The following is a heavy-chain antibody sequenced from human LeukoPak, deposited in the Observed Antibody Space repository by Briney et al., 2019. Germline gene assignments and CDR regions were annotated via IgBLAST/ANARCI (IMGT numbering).Heavy chain of an antibody. CDR2: ISSNGGST. CDR3: VKRLNNYFDY. V-gene: IGHV3-64D*06. J-gene: IGHJ4*02. Sequence: PGGSLRLSCSASGFTFSSYAMHWVRQARGKGLEFVSGISSNGGSTYYTDPVKGRLTISRDNSKNTVYLQMSSLRPEDTAVYFCVKRLNNYFDYWGQGTLVTVSS. D-gene: IGHD4/OR15-4a*01. CDR1: GFTFSSYA.